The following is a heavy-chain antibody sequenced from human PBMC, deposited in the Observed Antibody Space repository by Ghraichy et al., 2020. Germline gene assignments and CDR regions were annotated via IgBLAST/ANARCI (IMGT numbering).Heavy chain of an antibody. CDR3: ARRPLSGYYQHNWFDP. CDR1: GGSISSGDYY. V-gene: IGHV4-30-4*01. Sequence: SETLSLTCTVSGGSISSGDYYWSWIRQPPGKGLEWIGYIYYSGSTYYNPSLKSRVTISVDTSKNQFSLKLSSVTAADTAVYYCARRPLSGYYQHNWFDPWGQGTLVTVSS. CDR2: IYYSGST. D-gene: IGHD3-9*01. J-gene: IGHJ5*02.